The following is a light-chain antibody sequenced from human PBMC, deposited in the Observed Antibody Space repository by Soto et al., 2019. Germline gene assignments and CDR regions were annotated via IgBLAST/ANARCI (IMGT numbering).Light chain of an antibody. CDR1: VSVRTD. CDR3: QQYNNWPRT. V-gene: IGKV3-15*01. CDR2: GAS. Sequence: EIVMTQSPDTLSLSPGQRATLSCRASVSVRTDLAWYQQKPGQAPRLLIYGASTRATGIPARFSGSGSGTEFTLTISSLQSEDFAVYYCQQYNNWPRTFGQGTKVDI. J-gene: IGKJ1*01.